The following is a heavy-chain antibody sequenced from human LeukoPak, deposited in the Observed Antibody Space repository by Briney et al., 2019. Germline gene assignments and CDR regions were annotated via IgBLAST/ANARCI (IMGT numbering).Heavy chain of an antibody. D-gene: IGHD2-21*01. Sequence: KTSETLSLTCTVSGGSISSSSYYWGWIRQPPGKGLEWIGSIYNTGTTYYNTSLKSRVIMSVDTSKNQFSLVLTSVTAADTAVFYCARLGGAYFKGGMDVWGQGTTVTVSS. CDR1: GGSISSSSYY. V-gene: IGHV4-39*07. CDR3: ARLGGAYFKGGMDV. J-gene: IGHJ6*02. CDR2: IYNTGTT.